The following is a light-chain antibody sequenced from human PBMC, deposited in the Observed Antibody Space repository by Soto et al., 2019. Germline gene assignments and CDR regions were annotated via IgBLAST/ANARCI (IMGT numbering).Light chain of an antibody. CDR1: ASNIGAEYD. V-gene: IGLV1-40*01. Sequence: QSVLTQPPSVSGAPGQRVTISCTGSASNIGAEYDVHWYQHLPGTAPKLLIYGNSNRPSGVPDRFSGSKSGASASLAITGLQAEDEADYYCQSYDNSLFLVFGGGTKLTVL. J-gene: IGLJ2*01. CDR2: GNS. CDR3: QSYDNSLFLV.